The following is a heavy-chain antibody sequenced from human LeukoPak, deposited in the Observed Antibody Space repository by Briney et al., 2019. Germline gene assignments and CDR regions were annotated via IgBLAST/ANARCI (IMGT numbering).Heavy chain of an antibody. CDR3: ARWTDHYYYGMDV. CDR2: IYYSGST. CDR1: GGSISSGGYY. V-gene: IGHV4-31*03. Sequence: PSETLSLTCTVSGGSISSGGYYWSWIRQHPGKGLEWIGYIYYSGSTYYNPSLKSRVTISVDTSKNQFSLKLSSVTAADTAVYYCARWTDHYYYGMDVWGQGTTVTVSS. J-gene: IGHJ6*02. D-gene: IGHD3/OR15-3a*01.